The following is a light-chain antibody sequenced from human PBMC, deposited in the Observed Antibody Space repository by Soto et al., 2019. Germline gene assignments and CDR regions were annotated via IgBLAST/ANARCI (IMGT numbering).Light chain of an antibody. J-gene: IGKJ5*01. CDR2: DGS. CDR1: QDITNY. Sequence: DIQMTQTQSSLSASVGDRVTITCQASQDITNYLNWYQQKPGKAPRLLVYDGSNLDTGVPSRFSGSGSGTHFSFTISSLHPEHIATYYWQQFDSLPITFGQGTRLEI. V-gene: IGKV1-33*01. CDR3: QQFDSLPIT.